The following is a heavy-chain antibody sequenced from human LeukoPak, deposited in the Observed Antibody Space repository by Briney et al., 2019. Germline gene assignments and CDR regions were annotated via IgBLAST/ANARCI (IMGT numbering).Heavy chain of an antibody. V-gene: IGHV4-59*01. Sequence: SETLSLTCTVSGASISSYYWSWIRQPPGKGLEWIGDIYYSGSTNYNPSLKSRVTISVDTPKNQFSLKLSSVTAADTAVYYCARGLYYYGSGSWSYWGQGTLVTVSS. CDR1: GASISSYY. D-gene: IGHD3-10*01. CDR3: ARGLYYYGSGSWSY. J-gene: IGHJ4*02. CDR2: IYYSGST.